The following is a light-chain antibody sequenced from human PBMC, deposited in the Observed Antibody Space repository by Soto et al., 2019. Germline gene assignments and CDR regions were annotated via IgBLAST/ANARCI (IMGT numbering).Light chain of an antibody. V-gene: IGLV2-14*01. Sequence: QSALTQPASVSGSPGQSITISCTGTSSDIGAYNFVSWFQHPPGKAPKLMIYEVTNRPSGVSDRFSGSKSGNTASLTISGRQAEDEADYYCTSFTTTNTGVFGGGTKLTVL. J-gene: IGLJ3*02. CDR2: EVT. CDR3: TSFTTTNTGV. CDR1: SSDIGAYNF.